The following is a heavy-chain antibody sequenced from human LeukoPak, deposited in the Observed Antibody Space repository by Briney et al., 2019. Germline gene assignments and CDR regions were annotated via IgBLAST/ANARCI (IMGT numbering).Heavy chain of an antibody. CDR1: GFTFDDYA. V-gene: IGHV3-9*01. CDR3: ATLHTIDAFDI. J-gene: IGHJ3*02. CDR2: ISWNSGSI. Sequence: GGSLRLSCAASGFTFDDYAMHWVRQAPGKGLEWVSGISWNSGSIGYADSVKGRFTISRDNAKNSLYLQMNSLRAQDTALYYCATLHTIDAFDIWGQGTMVTVSS.